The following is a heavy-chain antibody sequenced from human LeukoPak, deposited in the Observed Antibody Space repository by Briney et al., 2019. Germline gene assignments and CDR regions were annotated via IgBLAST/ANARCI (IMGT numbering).Heavy chain of an antibody. D-gene: IGHD6-19*01. V-gene: IGHV3-11*01. J-gene: IGHJ2*01. CDR3: ARDRAVAESSYWYFDL. CDR2: ISSSGSTI. Sequence: GGSLRLSCAASGFTFSDYYMSWIRQAPGKGLEWVSYISSSGSTIYYADSVKGRFTISRDNAKNSLYLHMNSLGAEDTAVYYSARDRAVAESSYWYFDLWGRGTLVTVSS. CDR1: GFTFSDYY.